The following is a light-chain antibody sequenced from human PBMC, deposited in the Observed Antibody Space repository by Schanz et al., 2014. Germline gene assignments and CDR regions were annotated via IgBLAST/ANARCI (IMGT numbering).Light chain of an antibody. J-gene: IGKJ2*01. CDR3: QKYNSAPYT. Sequence: DIPMTQSPSSLSASVGDRVTITCRTSHGISNSLAWYQQKPGRVPNLLIYAASTLQSGVPSRFSGSGFGTAFTLTITSLQAEDVATYYCQKYNSAPYTFGQGTKLEIK. CDR2: AAS. CDR1: HGISNS. V-gene: IGKV1-27*01.